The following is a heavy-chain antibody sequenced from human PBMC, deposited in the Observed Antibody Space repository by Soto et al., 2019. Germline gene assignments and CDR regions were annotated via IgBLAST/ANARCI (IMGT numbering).Heavy chain of an antibody. J-gene: IGHJ6*02. V-gene: IGHV3-30-3*01. Sequence: PGGSLRLSCAASGFTFSSYAMHWVRQAPGKGLEWVAVISYDGSNKYYADSVKGRFTISRDNSKNTLYLQMNSLRAEDTAVYYCARGRYSYVKSPLYGMDVWGQGTTVPVSS. CDR1: GFTFSSYA. CDR3: ARGRYSYVKSPLYGMDV. CDR2: ISYDGSNK. D-gene: IGHD5-18*01.